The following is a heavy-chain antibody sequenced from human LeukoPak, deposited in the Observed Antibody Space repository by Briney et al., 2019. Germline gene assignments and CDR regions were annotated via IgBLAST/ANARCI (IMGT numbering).Heavy chain of an antibody. CDR3: AKALGYYNY. CDR2: IYSGGST. J-gene: IGHJ4*02. Sequence: PSGGSLRLSCAASGFSVSGIYMSWVRQAPGKGPDWVSVIYSGGSTYYTDSVKGRFTISRDSSKNMVYLQMNSLRPEDTAVYYCAKALGYYNYWGQGTLVTVSS. D-gene: IGHD3-3*01. V-gene: IGHV3-53*01. CDR1: GFSVSGIY.